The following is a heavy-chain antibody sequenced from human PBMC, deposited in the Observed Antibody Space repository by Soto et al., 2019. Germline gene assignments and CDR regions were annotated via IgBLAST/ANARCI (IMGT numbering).Heavy chain of an antibody. J-gene: IGHJ5*02. V-gene: IGHV5-51*01. CDR1: GYSFTSYW. CDR3: ARSYCTNGVCYPRYNWFDP. Sequence: GESLKISCKGSGYSFTSYWIGWVRQMPGKGLEWMGIIYPGDSDTRYSPSFQGQVTISADKSISTAYLQWSSLKASDTAMYYCARSYCTNGVCYPRYNWFDPWGQGTLVTVS. CDR2: IYPGDSDT. D-gene: IGHD2-8*01.